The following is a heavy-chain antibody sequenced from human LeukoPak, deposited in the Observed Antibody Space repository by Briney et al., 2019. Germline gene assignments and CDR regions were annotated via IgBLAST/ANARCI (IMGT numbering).Heavy chain of an antibody. CDR1: GYTFTGYY. J-gene: IGHJ4*02. D-gene: IGHD5-24*01. Sequence: ASVKVSCKASGYTFTGYYMHWVRQAPGQGLEWMGWINPNSGGTNYAQKFQGRVTMTRDTSISTAYMELSRLRSDDTAVYYCAKVGLDGYNLRFPHFDYWGQGTLVTVSS. V-gene: IGHV1-2*02. CDR3: AKVGLDGYNLRFPHFDY. CDR2: INPNSGGT.